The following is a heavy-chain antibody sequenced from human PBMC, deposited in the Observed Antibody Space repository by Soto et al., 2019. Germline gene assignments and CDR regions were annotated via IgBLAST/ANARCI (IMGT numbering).Heavy chain of an antibody. J-gene: IGHJ6*03. CDR3: ARSRYCSSTSCHQGYYYYMDV. V-gene: IGHV4-59*08. CDR2: IYYSGST. Sequence: SETLSLTCTVSGGSISSYYWSWIRQPPGKGLEWIGYIYYSGSTNYNPSLKSRVTISVDTSKTQFSLKLSSVTAADTAVYYCARSRYCSSTSCHQGYYYYMDVWGKGTTVTVSS. CDR1: GGSISSYY. D-gene: IGHD2-2*01.